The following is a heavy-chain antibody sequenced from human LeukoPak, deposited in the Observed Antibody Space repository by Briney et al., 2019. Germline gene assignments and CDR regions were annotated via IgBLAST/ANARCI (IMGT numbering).Heavy chain of an antibody. V-gene: IGHV3-33*05. CDR3: AVGGAYYYDSSGSDY. CDR1: GFTFSSYG. CDR2: ISYDGSNK. J-gene: IGHJ4*02. D-gene: IGHD3-22*01. Sequence: GGSLRLSCAASGFTFSSYGMHWVRQAPGKGLEWVAVISYDGSNKYYADSVKGRFTISRDNSKNTLYLQMNSLRAEDTAVYYCAVGGAYYYDSSGSDYWGQGTLVTVSS.